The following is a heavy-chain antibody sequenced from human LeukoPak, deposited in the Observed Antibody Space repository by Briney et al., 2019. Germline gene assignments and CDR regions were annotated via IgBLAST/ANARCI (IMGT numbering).Heavy chain of an antibody. J-gene: IGHJ4*02. CDR1: GGSISSSSYY. CDR3: AREIPLRALDY. Sequence: LETLSLTCTVSGGSISSSSYYWGWIRQPPGKGLEWIGSIYYSGSTYYNPSLKSRVTISVDTSKNQFSLKLSSVTAADTAVYYCAREIPLRALDYWGQGTLVTVSS. D-gene: IGHD3-10*01. CDR2: IYYSGST. V-gene: IGHV4-39*02.